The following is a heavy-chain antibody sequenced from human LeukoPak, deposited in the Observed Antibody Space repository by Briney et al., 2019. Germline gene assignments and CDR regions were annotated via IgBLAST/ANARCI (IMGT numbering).Heavy chain of an antibody. Sequence: PGGSLRLSCAASGFTFSSYAMSWVRQAPGQGLEWMGGILPIFDVLNTTRKFLGRITMTADESTSTAYMELTSLRSDDTAVYYCATPLLERVAMAAAFGSYFHLWGQGTPVTVSS. D-gene: IGHD6-13*01. CDR1: GFTFSSYA. CDR3: ATPLLERVAMAAAFGSYFHL. V-gene: IGHV1-69*01. CDR2: ILPIFDVL. J-gene: IGHJ1*01.